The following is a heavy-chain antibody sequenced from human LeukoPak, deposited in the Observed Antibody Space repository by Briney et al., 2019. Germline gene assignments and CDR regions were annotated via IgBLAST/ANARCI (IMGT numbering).Heavy chain of an antibody. CDR1: GFAFSSYA. D-gene: IGHD5-12*01. J-gene: IGHJ4*02. CDR2: IWYDGSNK. V-gene: IGHV3-33*08. Sequence: GGSLRLSCAASGFAFSSYAMNWVRQTPGKGLEWVAVIWYDGSNKYYADSVKGRFTISRDNSKNTLYLQMNSLRAEDTAVYYCAREYGGYPDYWGQGTLVTVSS. CDR3: AREYGGYPDY.